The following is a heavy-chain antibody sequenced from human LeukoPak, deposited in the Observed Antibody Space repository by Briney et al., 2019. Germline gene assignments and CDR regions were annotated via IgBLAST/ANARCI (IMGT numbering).Heavy chain of an antibody. CDR3: AGSSWYEDY. D-gene: IGHD6-13*01. J-gene: IGHJ4*02. CDR1: GGSISSYY. CDR2: IYYSGST. Sequence: SETLSLTCTVSGGSISSYYWSWIRQPPGKGLEWIGYIYYSGSTNYSPSLKSRVTISVDTSKNQFSLKLSSVTAADTAVYYCAGSSWYEDYWGQGTLVTVSS. V-gene: IGHV4-59*01.